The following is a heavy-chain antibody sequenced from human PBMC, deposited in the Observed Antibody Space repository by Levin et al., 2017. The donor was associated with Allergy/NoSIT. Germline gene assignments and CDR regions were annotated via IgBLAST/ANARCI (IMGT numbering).Heavy chain of an antibody. CDR1: GFTFSTYS. Sequence: GGSLRLSCAASGFTFSTYSMNWVRQAPGRGLEWVSSLDSTSTYIYYADSVRGRFAISRDNAKNSLYLEMNSLRAEDTAVYYCARPRGFKSATGITSGAFDYWGQGTLVTVSS. V-gene: IGHV3-21*01. J-gene: IGHJ4*02. CDR2: LDSTSTYI. D-gene: IGHD1-26*01. CDR3: ARPRGFKSATGITSGAFDY.